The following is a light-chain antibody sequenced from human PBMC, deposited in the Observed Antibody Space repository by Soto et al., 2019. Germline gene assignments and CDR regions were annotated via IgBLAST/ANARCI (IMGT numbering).Light chain of an antibody. CDR2: LTS. J-gene: IGKJ3*01. CDR3: MQGLQTLPT. CDR1: QSLLHSDGYNY. V-gene: IGKV2-28*01. Sequence: DIVMTQSPLSLPVTPGEPASISCRSSQSLLHSDGYNYLDWYLRKPGQSPRLLIYLTSKRASGVPDRLSGSGSGTDFILKISRVEAEDVGVYYCMQGLQTLPTFGPGTKVHIK.